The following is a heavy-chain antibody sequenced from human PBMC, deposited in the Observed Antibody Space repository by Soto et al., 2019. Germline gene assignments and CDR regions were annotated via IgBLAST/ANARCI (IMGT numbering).Heavy chain of an antibody. Sequence: VQLQQWGAGLLKPSETLSLTCAVYGGSFSGYHWSWFRQPPGKGLEWIGEINPSGSINYNPSLTSRVTISVDTSKNQFSLNLSSVTVTDTAVYYCATFVGATTVTRGSPRDYWGQGTLVTVSS. CDR3: ATFVGATTVTRGSPRDY. CDR1: GGSFSGYH. J-gene: IGHJ4*02. CDR2: INPSGSI. D-gene: IGHD4-4*01. V-gene: IGHV4-34*01.